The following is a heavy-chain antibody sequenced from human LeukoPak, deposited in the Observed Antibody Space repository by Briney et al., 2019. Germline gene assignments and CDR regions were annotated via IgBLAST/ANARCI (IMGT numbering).Heavy chain of an antibody. CDR2: IIPIFCTA. V-gene: IGHV1-69*13. CDR3: ARVTMVQGAYDAFDI. J-gene: IGHJ3*02. D-gene: IGHD3-10*01. CDR1: GGTFSSYA. Sequence: ASVKVSCKASGGTFSSYAISWVRQAPGQGLEWMGGIIPIFCTANYAQKFQGRVTITADESTSTAYMELSSLRSEDTAVYYCARVTMVQGAYDAFDIWGQGTMVTVSS.